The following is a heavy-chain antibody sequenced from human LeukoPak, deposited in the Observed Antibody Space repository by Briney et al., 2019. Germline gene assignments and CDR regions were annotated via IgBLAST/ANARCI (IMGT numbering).Heavy chain of an antibody. V-gene: IGHV3-13*01. CDR2: IGTHADT. D-gene: IGHD2-2*01. CDR3: ARGPYCNSTSCPTDDAFDI. J-gene: IGHJ3*02. Sequence: GGSLRLSCAASGFTFSSYDMHWVRQATGRGLEWVSTIGTHADTFYPDSVRGRFTISRENAKNSLYLQMSSLGAGDTAVYYCARGPYCNSTSCPTDDAFDIWGQGTMVTVSS. CDR1: GFTFSSYD.